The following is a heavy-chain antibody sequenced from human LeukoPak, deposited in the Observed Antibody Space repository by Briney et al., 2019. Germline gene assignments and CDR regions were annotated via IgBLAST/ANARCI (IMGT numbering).Heavy chain of an antibody. J-gene: IGHJ3*01. CDR3: AKDPNGDYIGAFDF. CDR1: AFSFSKFA. D-gene: IGHD4-17*01. V-gene: IGHV3-23*01. Sequence: PGGSLRLSCAASAFSFSKFALIWVRQAPGKGLGWVSAITANGGYTLYADAVKGRFTVSRDNSKNTLCLQINSLRPEDTAMYYCAKDPNGDYIGAFDFWGQGTMVTVSS. CDR2: ITANGGYT.